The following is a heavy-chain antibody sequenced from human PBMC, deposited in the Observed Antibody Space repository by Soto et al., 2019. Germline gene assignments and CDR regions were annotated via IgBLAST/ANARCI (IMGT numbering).Heavy chain of an antibody. V-gene: IGHV4-30-2*01. CDR2: IYHSGST. J-gene: IGHJ5*02. CDR1: GGSIRSGGYS. CDR3: ARVPDR. D-gene: IGHD2-2*01. Sequence: SETLSLTCAVSGGSIRSGGYSWSWIRQPPGKGLEWIGYIYHSGSTYYNPSLKSRVTISVDRSKNQFSLKLSPVTAADTAVYYCARVPDRWGQGTLVTVSS.